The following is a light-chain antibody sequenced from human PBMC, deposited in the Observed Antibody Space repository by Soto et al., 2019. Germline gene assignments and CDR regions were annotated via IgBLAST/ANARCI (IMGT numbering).Light chain of an antibody. V-gene: IGLV1-40*01. Sequence: QSVLTQPPSVSGAPGQRVTISFTGSSSNIGAGYDVHWYQQLPGTAPKLLIYGNSNRPSGVPDRFSGSKSGTSASLAITGLQAEDEADYYCQSYDSSHYVFGTGTKLTVL. J-gene: IGLJ1*01. CDR1: SSNIGAGYD. CDR2: GNS. CDR3: QSYDSSHYV.